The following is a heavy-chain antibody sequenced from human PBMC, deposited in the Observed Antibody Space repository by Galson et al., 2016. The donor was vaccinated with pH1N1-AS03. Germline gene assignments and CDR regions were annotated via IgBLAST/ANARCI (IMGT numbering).Heavy chain of an antibody. D-gene: IGHD3-3*01. CDR2: IYWTEGK. CDR1: GFSLTTRGVG. V-gene: IGHV2-5*01. J-gene: IGHJ4*02. CDR3: ARVPRLWSGFDS. Sequence: PALVKPTQTLTLTCTFSGFSLTTRGVGVGWIRQPPGKALEWLALIYWTEGKHYSPSLQSILAITMDTSKNHILLTMTNMDPVDTGTYYCARVPRLWSGFDSWGQGTLVTVSS.